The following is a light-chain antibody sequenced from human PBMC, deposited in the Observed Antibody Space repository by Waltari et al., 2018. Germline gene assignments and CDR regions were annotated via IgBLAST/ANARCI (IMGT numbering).Light chain of an antibody. Sequence: EIVLTQSPGTLSLSPGARATLSCRASQRVSRYLAWYKQKPGQAPRLLSDEASRRATGIPDRCSGSGSGTDFTLTISRLEPEEFAVYYCQKYGTLPATFGQGTKVEIK. V-gene: IGKV3-20*01. CDR3: QKYGTLPAT. J-gene: IGKJ1*01. CDR1: QRVSRY. CDR2: EAS.